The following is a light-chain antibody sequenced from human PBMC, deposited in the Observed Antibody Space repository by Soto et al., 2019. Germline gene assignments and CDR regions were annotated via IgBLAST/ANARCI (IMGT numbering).Light chain of an antibody. Sequence: QSVLTQPASLSASPGASASLTCTLRSGINVGTYRIYWYQQKPGSPPQYLLRYKSDSDKQQGSGVPSRFSGSKDASANAGILLISGLQSEDEADYYCMIWHSSAWVFGGGTKFTVL. CDR2: YKSDSDK. CDR1: SGINVGTYR. CDR3: MIWHSSAWV. J-gene: IGLJ3*02. V-gene: IGLV5-45*01.